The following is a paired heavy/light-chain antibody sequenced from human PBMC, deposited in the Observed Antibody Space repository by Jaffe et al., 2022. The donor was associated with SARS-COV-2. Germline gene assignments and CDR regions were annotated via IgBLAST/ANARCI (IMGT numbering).Light chain of an antibody. Sequence: DIQMTQSPSSLSGSVGDRVTITCQASQDISNYLNWYQHKPGKAPKLLIYDASSLETGVPSRFSGSGSGTDFTFTISSLQPEDIATYYCQQYDTLPYTFGQGTKLEIK. CDR1: QDISNY. J-gene: IGKJ2*01. V-gene: IGKV1-33*01. CDR2: DAS. CDR3: QQYDTLPYT.
Heavy chain of an antibody. J-gene: IGHJ5*02. D-gene: IGHD6-13*01. Sequence: QVQLVESGGGVVQPGRSLRLSCAASGFSFSSFGIHWVRQAPGKGLEWVAVISYDGSNNNYADSVKGRFTVSRDNSKNTLYLQMKSLRIEDTAVYYCARDLTAGSGGVLDHWGQGTLVTVSS. CDR1: GFSFSSFG. CDR2: ISYDGSNN. CDR3: ARDLTAGSGGVLDH. V-gene: IGHV3-30*04.